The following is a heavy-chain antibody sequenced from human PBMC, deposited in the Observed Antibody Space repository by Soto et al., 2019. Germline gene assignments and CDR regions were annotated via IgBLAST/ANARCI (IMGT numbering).Heavy chain of an antibody. V-gene: IGHV5-51*01. D-gene: IGHD6-19*01. Sequence: PGESLKISCQGSGYTFINFWIAWVRQMPGKGLEWMGILYPGDSDTRYSPSFQGHVTLSADKSINTAYLQWNSLEASDTATYFCARIIAEAGTLRYGLDGWGQGTTVTVSS. J-gene: IGHJ6*02. CDR3: ARIIAEAGTLRYGLDG. CDR2: LYPGDSDT. CDR1: GYTFINFW.